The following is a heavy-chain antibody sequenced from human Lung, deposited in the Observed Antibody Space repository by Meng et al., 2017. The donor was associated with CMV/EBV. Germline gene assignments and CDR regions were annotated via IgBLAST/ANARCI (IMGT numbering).Heavy chain of an antibody. V-gene: IGHV1-2*02. D-gene: IGHD3-3*01. CDR1: GYTFTGYY. Sequence: SVKVSXXASGYTFTGYYMHWVRQAPGQGLEWMGWINPNSGGTNYAQKFQGRVTMTRDTSISTAYMELSRLRSDDTAVYYCARPGRDFWSGYRAHLLMNVWGQGTTVTVSS. J-gene: IGHJ6*02. CDR3: ARPGRDFWSGYRAHLLMNV. CDR2: INPNSGGT.